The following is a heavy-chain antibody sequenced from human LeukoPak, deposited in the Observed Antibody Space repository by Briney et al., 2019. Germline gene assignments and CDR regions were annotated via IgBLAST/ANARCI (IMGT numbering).Heavy chain of an antibody. D-gene: IGHD3-3*01. CDR3: ANFWSGSVVGNWFDP. CDR1: GGTFSSYT. J-gene: IGHJ5*02. Sequence: ASVKVSCKASGGTFSSYTISWVRQAPGQGLEWMGRIIPILGIANYVQKFQGRVTITADKSTSTAYMELSSLRSEDTAVYYCANFWSGSVVGNWFDPWGQGTLVTVSS. CDR2: IIPILGIA. V-gene: IGHV1-69*02.